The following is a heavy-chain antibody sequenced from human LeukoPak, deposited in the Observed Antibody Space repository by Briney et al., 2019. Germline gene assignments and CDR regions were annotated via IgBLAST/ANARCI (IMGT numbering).Heavy chain of an antibody. CDR2: IWHDGSHK. J-gene: IGHJ4*02. CDR3: ASGDYSSGWYLDY. Sequence: GASLRLACAPSAFPSSSYGIRSVRQAPGKGLGWVAVIWHDGSHKYYADSVKGRFTISRDNSKNTLYRQMNSLRAEETAVYYCASGDYSSGWYLDYWGQGTLVTVSS. CDR1: AFPSSSYG. V-gene: IGHV3-33*01. D-gene: IGHD6-19*01.